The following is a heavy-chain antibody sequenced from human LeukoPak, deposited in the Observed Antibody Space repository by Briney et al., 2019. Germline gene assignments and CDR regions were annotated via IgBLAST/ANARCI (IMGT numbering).Heavy chain of an antibody. Sequence: SETLSLTCTVSGGSISSYYWSWIRQPPGKGLEWIGYIYCSGSTNYNPSLKSRVTISVDTSKNQFSLKLSSVTAADTAVYYCARYSSSSPFDPWGQGTLVTVSS. J-gene: IGHJ5*02. CDR1: GGSISSYY. CDR3: ARYSSSSPFDP. V-gene: IGHV4-59*01. CDR2: IYCSGST. D-gene: IGHD6-6*01.